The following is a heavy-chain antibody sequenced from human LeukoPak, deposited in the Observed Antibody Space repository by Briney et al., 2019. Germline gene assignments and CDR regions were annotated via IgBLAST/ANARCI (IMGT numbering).Heavy chain of an antibody. CDR1: GFTFSDYY. V-gene: IGHV3-11*01. J-gene: IGHJ4*02. D-gene: IGHD2-2*01. Sequence: PGGSLRLSCAASGFTFSDYYMSWIRQAPGKGLEWVSYISSSGSTIYYADSVKGRFTISRDNAKNSLYLQMTSLRAEDTAVYYCARVGDCSSSSCFWEYYFDYWGQGTLVTVSS. CDR2: ISSSGSTI. CDR3: ARVGDCSSSSCFWEYYFDY.